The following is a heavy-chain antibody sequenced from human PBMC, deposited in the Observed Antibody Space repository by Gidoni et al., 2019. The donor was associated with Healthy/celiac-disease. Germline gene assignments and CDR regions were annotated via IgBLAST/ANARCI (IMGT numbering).Heavy chain of an antibody. CDR1: GGTFSSYA. J-gene: IGHJ4*02. Sequence: QVQLVQSGAEVKKPGSSVKVSCKASGGTFSSYAISWVRQAPGQGLEWMGGIIPIFGTANYAQKLQGRVTITADESTSTAYMELSSLRSEDTAVYYCARDRGPYYYDSSGYYGSFDYWGQGTLVTVSS. CDR3: ARDRGPYYYDSSGYYGSFDY. D-gene: IGHD3-22*01. V-gene: IGHV1-69*01. CDR2: IIPIFGTA.